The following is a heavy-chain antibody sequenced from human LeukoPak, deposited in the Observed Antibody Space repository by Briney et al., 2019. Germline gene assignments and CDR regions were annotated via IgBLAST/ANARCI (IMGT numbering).Heavy chain of an antibody. Sequence: SETLSLTCTVSGGSISSYYWSWIRQPPGKGLEWIGYIYYSGSTNYNPSLRSRVTISVDTSKNQFSLKLSSVTAADTAVYYCARQTGSGLFILPGGQGTLVTVSS. CDR3: ARQTGSGLFILP. V-gene: IGHV4-59*08. CDR2: IYYSGST. D-gene: IGHD3/OR15-3a*01. CDR1: GGSISSYY. J-gene: IGHJ4*02.